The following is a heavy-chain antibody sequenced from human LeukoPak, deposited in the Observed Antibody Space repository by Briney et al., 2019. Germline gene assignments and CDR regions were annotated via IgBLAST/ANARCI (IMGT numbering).Heavy chain of an antibody. D-gene: IGHD6-13*01. CDR2: VDYSGST. CDR3: ARDVQYHSSWFRYWYFDL. V-gene: IGHV4-59*01. Sequence: SETLSLTCTVSGGSISSYYWTWIRQPPGKGPEWMGYVDYSGSTNYNPSLKRRVTISLDTSKNQFSLKLTSVTAADTAVYYCARDVQYHSSWFRYWYFDLWGRGTLVTVSS. CDR1: GGSISSYY. J-gene: IGHJ2*01.